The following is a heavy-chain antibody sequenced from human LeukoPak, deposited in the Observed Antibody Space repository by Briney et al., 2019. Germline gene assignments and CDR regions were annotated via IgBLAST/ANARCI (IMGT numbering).Heavy chain of an antibody. V-gene: IGHV4-34*01. J-gene: IGHJ5*02. CDR3: ARRLGGSGSCSTYNWFDP. Sequence: PSETLSLTCAVYGGSFSGYYWSWIRQPPGKGLEWVGEINHSGSTNYNPSLKSRVTISVDTSKNQFSLKLSSVTAADTAVYYCARRLGGSGSCSTYNWFDPWGQGTLVTVSS. D-gene: IGHD3-10*01. CDR2: INHSGST. CDR1: GGSFSGYY.